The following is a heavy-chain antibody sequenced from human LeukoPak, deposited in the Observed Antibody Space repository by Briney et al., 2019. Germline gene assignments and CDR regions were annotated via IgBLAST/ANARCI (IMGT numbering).Heavy chain of an antibody. J-gene: IGHJ5*02. D-gene: IGHD1-1*01. CDR1: GLTFGTSA. CDR2: VSFDGSNE. Sequence: PGRSLRLSCADSGLTFGTSAMHWARQAPGKGLEWVAVVSFDGSNEKYADSVRGRFTISRDNSKKMLYLQMNSLSREDTAVYYCVRGVGYTLLSWGQGTQVTVSS. V-gene: IGHV3-30-3*01. CDR3: VRGVGYTLLS.